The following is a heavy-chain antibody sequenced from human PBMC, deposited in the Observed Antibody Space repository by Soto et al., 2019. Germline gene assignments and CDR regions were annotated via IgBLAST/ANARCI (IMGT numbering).Heavy chain of an antibody. V-gene: IGHV3-74*01. Sequence: EVQLVESGGGLVQPGGSLRLSCAASGFTFSSYWMHWVRQAPGKGLVWVSRINGDGSNTTYADSVRCRFTISRDNARNTVYLQMNRLRAEDTAVYYCARAPFYCSNGVCPLYFFDFWGQGTLVTVSS. CDR3: ARAPFYCSNGVCPLYFFDF. D-gene: IGHD2-8*01. CDR2: INGDGSNT. CDR1: GFTFSSYW. J-gene: IGHJ4*02.